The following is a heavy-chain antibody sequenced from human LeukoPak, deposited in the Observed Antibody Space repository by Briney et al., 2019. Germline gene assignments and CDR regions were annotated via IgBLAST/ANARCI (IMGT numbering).Heavy chain of an antibody. Sequence: ASVKVSCKASGYTFTGYYMHWVRQAPGQGLEWMGWINPNSGGTNYAQKFQGWVTMTRDTSISTVYMELSRLRSDDTAVYYCARELRPYSSGWYFEFDYWGQGTLVTVSS. CDR1: GYTFTGYY. D-gene: IGHD6-19*01. CDR2: INPNSGGT. CDR3: ARELRPYSSGWYFEFDY. J-gene: IGHJ4*02. V-gene: IGHV1-2*04.